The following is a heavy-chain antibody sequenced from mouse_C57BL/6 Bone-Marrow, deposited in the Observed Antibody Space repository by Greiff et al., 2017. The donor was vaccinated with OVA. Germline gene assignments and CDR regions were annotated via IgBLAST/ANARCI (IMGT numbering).Heavy chain of an antibody. CDR2: IYPGDGDT. CDR3: ARGTGTFAWFAY. Sequence: VQLMESGPELVKPGASVKISCKASGYAFSSSWLNWVKQRPGKGLEWIGRIYPGDGDTNYNGKFKGKATLTADKSSSTAYMQLSSLTSEDAAVYFCARGTGTFAWFAYWGQGKLVTVSA. CDR1: GYAFSSSW. V-gene: IGHV1-82*01. J-gene: IGHJ3*01. D-gene: IGHD4-1*01.